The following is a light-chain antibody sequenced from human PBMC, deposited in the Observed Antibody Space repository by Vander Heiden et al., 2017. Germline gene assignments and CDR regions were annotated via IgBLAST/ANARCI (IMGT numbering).Light chain of an antibody. V-gene: IGLV3-1*01. Sequence: SYELTQPPSVSVSPGQTASITCSGDKLGNKYACWYQHKPGQSPVLVIYQDNKRPSGIPERFSGSNSGNTATLTISGTQAMDEADYYCQAWDSSTGLFGGGTKLTVL. J-gene: IGLJ2*01. CDR3: QAWDSSTGL. CDR1: KLGNKY. CDR2: QDN.